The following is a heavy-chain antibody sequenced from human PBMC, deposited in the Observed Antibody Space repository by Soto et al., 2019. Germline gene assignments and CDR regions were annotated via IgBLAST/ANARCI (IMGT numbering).Heavy chain of an antibody. V-gene: IGHV3-30*18. J-gene: IGHJ4*02. CDR2: ISDDGSQK. D-gene: IGHD6-19*01. CDR3: AKEAPGGWHFFDT. Sequence: PGGSLRLSCAASGFTFRTYGMHWVRQAPGKGLEWVAFISDDGSQKYYGDSVKGRFTISRDNSKNTLSLRMISLRTEDTSVYYCAKEAPGGWHFFDTWGQGTLVTAPQ. CDR1: GFTFRTYG.